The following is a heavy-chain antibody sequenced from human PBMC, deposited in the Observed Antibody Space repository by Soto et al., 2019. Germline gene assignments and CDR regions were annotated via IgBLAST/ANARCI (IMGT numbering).Heavy chain of an antibody. Sequence: GGSLRLSCAASGFTFSSYAMSWVRQAPGKGLEWVSAISGSGVSTYYADSVKGRFTISRDNSKNMLYLQMNSLRAEDTAVYYCAKSPGMYYYDSSGYYHYDYWGQGTLVTVSS. CDR3: AKSPGMYYYDSSGYYHYDY. CDR1: GFTFSSYA. D-gene: IGHD3-22*01. J-gene: IGHJ4*02. CDR2: ISGSGVST. V-gene: IGHV3-23*01.